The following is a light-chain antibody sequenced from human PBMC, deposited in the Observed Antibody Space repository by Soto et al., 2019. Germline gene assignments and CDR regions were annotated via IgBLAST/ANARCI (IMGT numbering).Light chain of an antibody. Sequence: QSALTQSPSASGTPAQRVTISCSGSSSNIGSNYVYWYQQLPGTAPKLLIYRNNQRPSGVPDRFSGSKSGTSASLAISGLRSEDEADYYCAAWDDSLSGRGVFGTGTEVTRP. CDR1: SSNIGSNY. CDR2: RNN. CDR3: AAWDDSLSGRGV. V-gene: IGLV1-47*01. J-gene: IGLJ1*01.